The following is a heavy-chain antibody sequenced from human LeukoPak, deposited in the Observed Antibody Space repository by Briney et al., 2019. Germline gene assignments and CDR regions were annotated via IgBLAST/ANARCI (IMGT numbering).Heavy chain of an antibody. J-gene: IGHJ4*02. Sequence: SETLSLTCTVSGGSISSYYWSWIRQPPGKGLEWIGYIYYSGSTNYNPSLKSRVTISVDTSKNQFSLKLSSVTAADTAVYYCAREKGITMIAVVITPYFDYWGQGTLVTVSS. D-gene: IGHD3-22*01. CDR1: GGSISSYY. V-gene: IGHV4-59*01. CDR2: IYYSGST. CDR3: AREKGITMIAVVITPYFDY.